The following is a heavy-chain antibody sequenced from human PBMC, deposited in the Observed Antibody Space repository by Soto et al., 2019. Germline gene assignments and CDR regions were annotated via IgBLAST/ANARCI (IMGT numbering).Heavy chain of an antibody. CDR3: ARELPTYYYDSTPP. CDR1: GGSISTSSYH. J-gene: IGHJ5*02. CDR2: IYYSGST. V-gene: IGHV4-39*07. Sequence: SETLSLTCTVSGGSISTSSYHWGWIRQPPGKGLEWIGRIYYSGSTYYNPSLKSRVTISVDTSKNQFSLKLSSVTAADTAVYYCARELPTYYYDSTPPWGQGTLVTVSS. D-gene: IGHD3-22*01.